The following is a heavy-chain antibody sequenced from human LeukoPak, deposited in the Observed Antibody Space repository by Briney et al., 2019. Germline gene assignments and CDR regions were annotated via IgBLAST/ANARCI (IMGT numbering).Heavy chain of an antibody. Sequence: SETLSLTCPVSGGSTISHYWSWLRQPPGKGLEWIAYTYYTGTTNCNPSRKSRVTISIDTSKSQFSLRLSSVTAADTAVYYCAGLRSRAFDIWGPGTMVSVSS. CDR2: TYYTGTT. J-gene: IGHJ3*02. CDR1: GGSTISHY. D-gene: IGHD6-6*01. V-gene: IGHV4-59*08. CDR3: AGLRSRAFDI.